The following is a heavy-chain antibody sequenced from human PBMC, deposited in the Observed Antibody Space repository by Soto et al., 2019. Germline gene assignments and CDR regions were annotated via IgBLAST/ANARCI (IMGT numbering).Heavy chain of an antibody. Sequence: QLHLVQSGAVVKKPGASVTVSCSASGYPVTAYYMHWVRQAPGRGLEWMGGINPATGAAKYTQPFQGRVTMTRDTSTSTGFMELSGLTSEATAVFYCARGGGVGVAGSAAFDMWGQGTLVTVS. D-gene: IGHD3-3*01. CDR1: GYPVTAYY. CDR3: ARGGGVGVAGSAAFDM. J-gene: IGHJ3*02. V-gene: IGHV1-2*02. CDR2: INPATGAA.